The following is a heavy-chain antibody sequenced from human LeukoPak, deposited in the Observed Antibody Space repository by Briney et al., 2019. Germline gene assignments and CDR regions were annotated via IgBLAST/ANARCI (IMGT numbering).Heavy chain of an antibody. CDR1: GFTFSSYW. CDR2: IKQDGSEK. Sequence: PGGSLRLSCAASGFTFSSYWMSWVRQAPGKGLEWVANIKQDGSEKYYVDSVKGRFTISRDNAKNSLYLQMNSLRAEDTAVYYCASQYCSGGSCYHDYWGQGTLVTVSS. D-gene: IGHD2-15*01. J-gene: IGHJ4*02. V-gene: IGHV3-7*01. CDR3: ASQYCSGGSCYHDY.